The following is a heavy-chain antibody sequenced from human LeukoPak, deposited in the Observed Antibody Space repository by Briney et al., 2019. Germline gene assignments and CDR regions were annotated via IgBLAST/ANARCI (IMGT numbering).Heavy chain of an antibody. V-gene: IGHV4-39*01. Sequence: SETLSLTCSVSGGSTSSSSYYWGWIRQPPGKGLEWIGSIYYSGSTYYNPSLKSRVTISVDTSKNQFSLKLSSATAADTAVYYCARARREWPIDAGGQGTLVTVSS. D-gene: IGHD3-3*01. CDR1: GGSTSSSSYY. CDR2: IYYSGST. CDR3: ARARREWPIDA. J-gene: IGHJ4*02.